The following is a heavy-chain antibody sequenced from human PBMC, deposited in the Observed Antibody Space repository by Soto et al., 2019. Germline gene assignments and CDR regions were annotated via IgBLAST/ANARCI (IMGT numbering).Heavy chain of an antibody. CDR1: GYTFTSYG. V-gene: IGHV1-18*01. J-gene: IGHJ4*02. CDR3: ARDLRREYYYDSSGYYLGDTGY. Sequence: ASVKVSCKASGYTFTSYGISWVRQAPGQGLEWMGWISAYNGNTNYAQKLQGRVTMTTDTSTSTAYMELRSLRSDDTAVYYCARDLRREYYYDSSGYYLGDTGYWGQGTLVTVSS. D-gene: IGHD3-22*01. CDR2: ISAYNGNT.